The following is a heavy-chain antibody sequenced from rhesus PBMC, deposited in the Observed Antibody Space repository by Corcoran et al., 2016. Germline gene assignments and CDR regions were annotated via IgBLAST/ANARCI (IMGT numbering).Heavy chain of an antibody. D-gene: IGHD4-29*01. CDR3: ARERSSYIGNSLDV. V-gene: IGHV4S9*01. CDR1: GGYISDYSY. J-gene: IGHJ5-2*02. Sequence: QVQLQESGPGLVKPSETLSLTCAGSGGYISDYSYLHWLRQPTGQGLEWIGNIYGNSASTYYNPSLKSRVTISKDTSKNQFFLKLSAVTAADTAVYYCARERSSYIGNSLDVWGRGVLVTVSS. CDR2: IYGNSAST.